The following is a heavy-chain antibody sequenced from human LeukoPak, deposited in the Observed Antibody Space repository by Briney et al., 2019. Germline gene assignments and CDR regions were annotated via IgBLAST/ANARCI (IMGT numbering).Heavy chain of an antibody. D-gene: IGHD4-17*01. V-gene: IGHV3-7*01. J-gene: IGHJ4*02. Sequence: GGSLRLSCAASGFTFSSYGMHWVRQAPGKGLEWVANIKQDGSEKYYVDSVKGRFTISRDNAKNSLYLQMNSLRAEDTAVYYCARGGLRVDYWGQGTLVTVSS. CDR3: ARGGLRVDY. CDR2: IKQDGSEK. CDR1: GFTFSSYG.